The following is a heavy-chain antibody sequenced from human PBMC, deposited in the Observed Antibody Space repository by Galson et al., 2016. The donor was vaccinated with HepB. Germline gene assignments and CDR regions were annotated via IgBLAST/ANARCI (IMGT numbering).Heavy chain of an antibody. CDR2: INAGNGNT. J-gene: IGHJ4*02. V-gene: IGHV1-3*01. Sequence: SVKVSCKASGYTFTSYAMHWVRQAPGQRLEWMGWINAGNGNTNNSQKFQGRVTITRDTSESTAYMELSSLRSEDTAVYYCSRAGTLRSGYWYYFDYGGQGTLVTVSS. D-gene: IGHD3-3*01. CDR3: SRAGTLRSGYWYYFDY. CDR1: GYTFTSYA.